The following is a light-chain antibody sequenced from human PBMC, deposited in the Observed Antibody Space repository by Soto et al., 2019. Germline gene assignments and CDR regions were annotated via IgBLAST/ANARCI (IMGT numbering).Light chain of an antibody. CDR3: QCYYITPT. V-gene: IGKV4-1*01. J-gene: IGKJ1*01. CDR2: WAS. CDR1: QNALYSTNNKNF. Sequence: DIVVTQSPESLAVSLGERATINCKSSQNALYSTNNKNFVAWYQQRPGQPPKLLIYWASTRQSGVPDRFSGSGSGTDFTLSITSLQPEDVAIYFCQCYYITPTFGQGTKVEIK.